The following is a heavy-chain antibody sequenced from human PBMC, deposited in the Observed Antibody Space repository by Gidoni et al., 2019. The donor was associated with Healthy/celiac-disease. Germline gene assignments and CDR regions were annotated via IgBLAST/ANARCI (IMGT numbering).Heavy chain of an antibody. J-gene: IGHJ4*02. CDR3: ARGDYGDQLDY. CDR1: GGSISSYY. D-gene: IGHD4-17*01. V-gene: IGHV4-59*01. CDR2: IYYSGST. Sequence: QVQLQESGPGLVKPSETLSLTCTVSGGSISSYYWSWIRQPPGKGLEWIGYIYYSGSTNYNPSLKSRVTISVDTSKNQFSLKLSSVTAADTAVYYCARGDYGDQLDYWGQGTLVTVSS.